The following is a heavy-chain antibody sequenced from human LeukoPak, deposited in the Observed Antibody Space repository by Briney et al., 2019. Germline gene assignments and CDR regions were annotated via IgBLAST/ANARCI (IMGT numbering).Heavy chain of an antibody. Sequence: TSETLSLTCAVYGGSFSGYYWSWIRQPPGKGLEWIGEINHSGSTNYNPSLKSRVTISVDTSKNQFSLKLSSVTAADTAAYYCARGGVVAATGVRDYWGQGTLVTVSS. CDR2: INHSGST. D-gene: IGHD2-15*01. V-gene: IGHV4-34*01. J-gene: IGHJ4*02. CDR3: ARGGVVAATGVRDY. CDR1: GGSFSGYY.